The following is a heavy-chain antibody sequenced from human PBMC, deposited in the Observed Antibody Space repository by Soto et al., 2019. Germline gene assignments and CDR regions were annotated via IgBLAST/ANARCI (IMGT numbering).Heavy chain of an antibody. Sequence: AASVKVSCKASGYTFTSYGISWVRQAPGQGLEWMGWISAYNGNTNYAQKLQGRVTMTTDTSTSTAYMELRSLRSDDTAVYYCARDGYSGYEYYYYYGMDVWGQGTTVTVSS. D-gene: IGHD5-12*01. CDR1: GYTFTSYG. CDR3: ARDGYSGYEYYYYYGMDV. J-gene: IGHJ6*02. V-gene: IGHV1-18*01. CDR2: ISAYNGNT.